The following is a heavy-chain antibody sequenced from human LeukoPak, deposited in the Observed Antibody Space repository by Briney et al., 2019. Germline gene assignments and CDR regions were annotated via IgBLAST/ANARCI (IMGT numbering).Heavy chain of an antibody. CDR2: IYYSGST. D-gene: IGHD2-21*02. CDR1: GGSISSGGYY. V-gene: IGHV4-31*03. J-gene: IGHJ5*02. Sequence: SETLSLTCTVSGGSISSGGYYWSWIRQHPGTGLEWIGYIYYSGSTYYNPSLKSRVTISVDTSKNQFSLKLSSVTAADTAVYYCARCEGYCGGDCYSFKFDPWGQGTLVTVSS. CDR3: ARCEGYCGGDCYSFKFDP.